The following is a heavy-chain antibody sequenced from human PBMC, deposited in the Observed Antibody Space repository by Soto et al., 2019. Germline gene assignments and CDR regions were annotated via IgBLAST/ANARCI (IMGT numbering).Heavy chain of an antibody. Sequence: VGSLRLSCAASGFMFNNYAMSWVRQAPGNGLEWVSTVSVSGGTTYYADSLKGRFTISRDNSKKTVYLQMNRLRADDTAIYYCAKGLYYYDSSGYRLFDYWGQGTLVTVSS. CDR1: GFMFNNYA. J-gene: IGHJ4*02. V-gene: IGHV3-23*01. CDR3: AKGLYYYDSSGYRLFDY. D-gene: IGHD3-22*01. CDR2: VSVSGGTT.